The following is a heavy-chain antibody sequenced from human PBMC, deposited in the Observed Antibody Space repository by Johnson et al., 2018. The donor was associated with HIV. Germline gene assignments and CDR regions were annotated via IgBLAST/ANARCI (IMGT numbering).Heavy chain of an antibody. CDR2: INTGGST. CDR3: ASGGPLSGSDECCFDV. Sequence: VLLVESGGGVVQPGRSLRLSCAASGFTFSSYAMHWVRQAPGKGLEWVSLINTGGSTYYADSVKGRFTISRDNSKNTLYLQMNSLRVEDTPVSSCASGGPLSGSDECCFDVWGQGTMVTVSS. D-gene: IGHD1-26*01. CDR1: GFTFSSYA. J-gene: IGHJ3*01. V-gene: IGHV3-66*02.